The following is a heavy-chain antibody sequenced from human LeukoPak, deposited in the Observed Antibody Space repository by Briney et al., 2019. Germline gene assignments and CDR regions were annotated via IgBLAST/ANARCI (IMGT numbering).Heavy chain of an antibody. V-gene: IGHV1-2*02. Sequence: ASVKVSCKASGYTFTGYYMHWVRQAPGQGLEWMGWINPNSGGTDYAQKFQGRVTMTRDTSISTAYMELSRLRSDDTAVYYCARILGEPLNWFDPWGQGTLVTVSS. CDR1: GYTFTGYY. CDR2: INPNSGGT. J-gene: IGHJ5*02. CDR3: ARILGEPLNWFDP. D-gene: IGHD3-10*01.